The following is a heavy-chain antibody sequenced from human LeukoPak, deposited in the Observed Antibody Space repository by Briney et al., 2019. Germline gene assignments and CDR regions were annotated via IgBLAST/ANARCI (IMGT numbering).Heavy chain of an antibody. Sequence: PSETLSLTCTVSVGSLSSYYWSCIRRPPGKGLEWIGYIYYTGSTSYNPSLKSRVTISLDTSKSQFSLRLTSVTAADTAVYYCASHGSSGHDPLTWGQGTLVTVSS. V-gene: IGHV4-59*08. CDR1: VGSLSSYY. CDR3: ASHGSSGHDPLT. CDR2: IYYTGST. D-gene: IGHD5-12*01. J-gene: IGHJ4*02.